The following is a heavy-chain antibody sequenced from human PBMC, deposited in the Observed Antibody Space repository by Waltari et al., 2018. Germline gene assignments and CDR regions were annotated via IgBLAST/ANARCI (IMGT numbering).Heavy chain of an antibody. CDR1: GYSFTSYA. CDR2: INAGNGNT. D-gene: IGHD3-3*01. J-gene: IGHJ6*02. V-gene: IGHV1-3*01. CDR3: ARDHSRGDFWSGYSIKGYYYDGMDV. Sequence: QVQLVQSGAEVKKPGASVKVSCKASGYSFTSYAMHWVRQAPGQRLEWMGWINAGNGNTKYSQKFQGRVTITRDTSASTAYMELSSLRSEDTAVYYCARDHSRGDFWSGYSIKGYYYDGMDVWGQGTTVTVSS.